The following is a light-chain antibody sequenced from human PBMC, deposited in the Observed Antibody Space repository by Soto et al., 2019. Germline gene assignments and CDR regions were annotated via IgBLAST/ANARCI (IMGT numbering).Light chain of an antibody. CDR2: DVS. Sequence: QSALTQPASGSGSPGQSITIPCTGTSNDIGGYNYVSWYQQHPGKVPKLMIFDVSYRPSGISDRFSGSKSGNTASLTISGLQPEDEADYYCSSYGASSTLFGGGTKLTVL. J-gene: IGLJ2*01. V-gene: IGLV2-14*03. CDR3: SSYGASSTL. CDR1: SNDIGGYNY.